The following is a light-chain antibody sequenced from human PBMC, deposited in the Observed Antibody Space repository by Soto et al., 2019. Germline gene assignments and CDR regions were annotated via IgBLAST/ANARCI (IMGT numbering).Light chain of an antibody. CDR3: QVWDSSSDHGV. Sequence: SSELTQPPSVSVAPGQTARISCGGNNIGSKAVHWYQDKPGQAPVLVVYDDSDRPSGIPERFSGSNSGNAATLAIRRVEAGDEADYYCQVWDSSSDHGVFGGGTKLTVL. CDR2: DDS. V-gene: IGLV3-21*02. J-gene: IGLJ3*02. CDR1: NIGSKA.